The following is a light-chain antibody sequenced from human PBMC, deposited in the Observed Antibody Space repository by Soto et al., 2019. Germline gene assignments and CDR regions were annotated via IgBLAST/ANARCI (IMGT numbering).Light chain of an antibody. Sequence: ETVMTQSPDTLSVSPGERATLSCRASQSVRTSLAWYQQKPGQAPRLLIYGASTRATDIPPRFSGSGSGTEFTLAIDSLQSEDFAVYYCQQYGSSPYSFGRGTKVDIK. CDR3: QQYGSSPYS. CDR2: GAS. J-gene: IGKJ2*01. CDR1: QSVRTS. V-gene: IGKV3-15*01.